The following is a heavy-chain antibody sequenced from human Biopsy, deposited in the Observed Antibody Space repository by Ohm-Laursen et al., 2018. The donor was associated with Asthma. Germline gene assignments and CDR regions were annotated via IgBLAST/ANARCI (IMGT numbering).Heavy chain of an antibody. CDR1: GLSFSNLA. D-gene: IGHD1-1*01. CDR2: ISKDASTQ. J-gene: IGHJ3*02. Sequence: SRRLSCAATGLSFSNLAIHWSRQAPAKGLEWVGVISKDASTQDYADSVKGRFTMARDNSKNTLDLQMNSLREEDTAVYYCVRDGTDDAFDIWGQGTVVSVSS. V-gene: IGHV3-30*01. CDR3: VRDGTDDAFDI.